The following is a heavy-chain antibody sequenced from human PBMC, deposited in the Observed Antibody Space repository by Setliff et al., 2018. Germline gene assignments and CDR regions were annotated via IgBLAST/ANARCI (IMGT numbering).Heavy chain of an antibody. J-gene: IGHJ4*02. Sequence: ASVKVSCKASGYTFSHSGITWVRQAPGQGLEWMGWISVYSGNTNYAQKFLGRVTMTTDTSTSTAYMELRSLRPDDTAVYYCARINFYVSSGYYYASDNWGQGTLVTVSS. D-gene: IGHD3-22*01. CDR3: ARINFYVSSGYYYASDN. CDR2: ISVYSGNT. CDR1: GYTFSHSG. V-gene: IGHV1-18*01.